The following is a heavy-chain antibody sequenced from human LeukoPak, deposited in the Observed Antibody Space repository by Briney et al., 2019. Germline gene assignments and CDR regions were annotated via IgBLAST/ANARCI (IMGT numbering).Heavy chain of an antibody. D-gene: IGHD2-2*02. CDR1: GGTFSSYA. CDR2: ISAYNGNT. J-gene: IGHJ5*02. V-gene: IGHV1-18*01. CDR3: AKVPQPPRYCSSTSCYSLTWFDP. Sequence: GSSVKVSCKASGGTFSSYAISWVRQAPGQGLEWMGWISAYNGNTDYAQKLQGRVTMTTDTSTSTAYMELRSLRSDDTAVYYCAKVPQPPRYCSSTSCYSLTWFDPWGQGTLVTVSS.